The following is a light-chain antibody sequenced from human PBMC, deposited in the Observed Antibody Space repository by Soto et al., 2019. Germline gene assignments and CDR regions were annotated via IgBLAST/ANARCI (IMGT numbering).Light chain of an antibody. CDR1: QTISSNN. V-gene: IGKV3D-15*01. J-gene: IGKJ1*01. Sequence: EIVLTQSPGTLSVSPGERATLSCRASQTISSNNLAWYQQKPGQAPSLLIYGTSSRATGIPDRFSGSGSGTEFTLTISSLQSEDFAVYYCQQYNNWPRTFGQGTKVEIK. CDR2: GTS. CDR3: QQYNNWPRT.